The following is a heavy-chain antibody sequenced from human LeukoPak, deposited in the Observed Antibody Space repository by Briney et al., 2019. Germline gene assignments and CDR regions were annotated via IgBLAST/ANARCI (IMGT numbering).Heavy chain of an antibody. V-gene: IGHV3-21*01. CDR3: AREQGGGRYLPPDAFDI. D-gene: IGHD6-19*01. CDR2: ISSSSSYI. CDR1: GFTFSSYS. Sequence: GGSLRLSCAASGFTFSSYSMNWVRQAPGKGLEWGSSISSSSSYIYYADSVKGRFTISRDNAKNSLYLQMNSLRAEDTAVYYCAREQGGGRYLPPDAFDIWGQGTMVTVSS. J-gene: IGHJ3*02.